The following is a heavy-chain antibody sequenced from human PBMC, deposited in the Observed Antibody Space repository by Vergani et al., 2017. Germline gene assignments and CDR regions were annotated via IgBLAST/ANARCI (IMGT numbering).Heavy chain of an antibody. Sequence: EVQLVESGGGLIHSGGSLRLSCAASGFTVSSNYMSWVRQAPGKGLEWVSVIYSGGNTYYADSVKGRFTISRDNSKNTLYLQMNSLRAEDTAVYYCAGDLRYSSSSYSDSWGQGTLVTVSS. D-gene: IGHD6-6*01. J-gene: IGHJ4*02. CDR2: IYSGGNT. CDR1: GFTVSSNY. V-gene: IGHV3-53*01. CDR3: AGDLRYSSSSYSDS.